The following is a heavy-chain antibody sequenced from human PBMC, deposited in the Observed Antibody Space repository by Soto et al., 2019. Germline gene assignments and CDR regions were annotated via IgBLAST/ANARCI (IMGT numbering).Heavy chain of an antibody. V-gene: IGHV4-34*01. D-gene: IGHD2-15*01. CDR2: INHSGST. CDR1: GGSFSGYY. Sequence: QVQLQQWGAGLLKPSETLSLTCAVYGGSFSGYYWSWIRQPPGKGLEWIGEINHSGSTNYNPSLKSRVTISVDTSKNQFSLKLSSVTAADTAVYYCARAGQTPSGKYFDLWGRGTLVTVSS. CDR3: ARAGQTPSGKYFDL. J-gene: IGHJ2*01.